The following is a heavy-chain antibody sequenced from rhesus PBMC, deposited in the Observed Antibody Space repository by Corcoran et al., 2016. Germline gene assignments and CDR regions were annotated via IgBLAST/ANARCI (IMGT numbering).Heavy chain of an antibody. Sequence: QVQLKESGPGLVKPSETLSLTCAVSGDPISDDYHWSWIRQPPGKGLEWIGYIYGSRGGTNYTPSLKNRVTISIDTSKRQFSLKLSSVTAADTAVYYCTRLGAAFDSWGQGLRVTVSP. CDR1: GDPISDDYH. CDR3: TRLGAAFDS. V-gene: IGHV4-106*01. CDR2: IYGSRGGT. J-gene: IGHJ3*01. D-gene: IGHD1-44*02.